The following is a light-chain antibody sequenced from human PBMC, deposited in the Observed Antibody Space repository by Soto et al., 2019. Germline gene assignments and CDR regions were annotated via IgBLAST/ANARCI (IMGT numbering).Light chain of an antibody. J-gene: IGLJ1*01. V-gene: IGLV2-14*01. CDR1: SSDVGGYKY. CDR2: EVS. Sequence: QSVLTQPASVSGSPGQSITISCTGTSSDVGGYKYVSWYQQHPDKAPKLIIFEVSNRPSGISSRFSGSKSGNTASLTISGLQAEDEADYYCAAWDDILNGYVFGDGTKVTVL. CDR3: AAWDDILNGYV.